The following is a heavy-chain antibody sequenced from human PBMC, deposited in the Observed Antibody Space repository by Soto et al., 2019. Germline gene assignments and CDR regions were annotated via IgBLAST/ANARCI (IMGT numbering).Heavy chain of an antibody. CDR1: GYTFTSYY. J-gene: IGHJ3*02. V-gene: IGHV1-8*01. D-gene: IGHD2-15*01. Sequence: ASVKVSCKASGYTFTSYYINWVREATGQGLEWMGWMNPNSGNTGYAQKFQGRVTMTRNTSISTAYMELSSLRSEDTAVYYCARLTETRLYCSGGSCYFLVDDAFDIWGQGTMVTVSS. CDR2: MNPNSGNT. CDR3: ARLTETRLYCSGGSCYFLVDDAFDI.